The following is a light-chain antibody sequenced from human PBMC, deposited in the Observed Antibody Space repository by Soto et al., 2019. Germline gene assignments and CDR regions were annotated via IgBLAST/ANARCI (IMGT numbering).Light chain of an antibody. J-gene: IGKJ2*01. CDR2: DAS. Sequence: EIVLTQSPATLSLSPGERATLSCRASQSISSYLAWYQQKPGQAPRLLFYDASIRSAGIPARFSGSGSGTXXXLXISXLEPEDLAVYYCQQRRDWPRTFGRGTKLEIK. CDR3: QQRRDWPRT. V-gene: IGKV3-11*01. CDR1: QSISSY.